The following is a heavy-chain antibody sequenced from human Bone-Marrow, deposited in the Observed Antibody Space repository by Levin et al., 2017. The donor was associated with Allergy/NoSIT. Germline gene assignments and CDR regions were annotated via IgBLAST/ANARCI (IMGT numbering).Heavy chain of an antibody. D-gene: IGHD3-10*01. CDR1: GFNFEVYG. CDR3: VRNSASTLGWGMDV. Sequence: GSLRLSCAASGFNFEVYGIHWVRQAPGKGLEWVSIISYDGSEKYFADSVKGRFTISRDNAKNTVSLQMNSLRNEDTALYYCVRNSASTLGWGMDVWGQGTMVTVSS. CDR2: ISYDGSEK. J-gene: IGHJ6*02. V-gene: IGHV3-30*03.